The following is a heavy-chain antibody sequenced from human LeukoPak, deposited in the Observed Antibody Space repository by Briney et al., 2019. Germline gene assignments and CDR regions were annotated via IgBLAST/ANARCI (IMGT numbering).Heavy chain of an antibody. CDR1: GFTFSDYY. V-gene: IGHV3-11*04. J-gene: IGHJ3*02. Sequence: GGSLRLSCAASGFTFSDYYMSWIRQAPGKGLEWVSYISSSGSTIYYADSVKGRFTISRDNAKNSLYLQTNSLRAEDTAVYYCARSPLSYDSSGPDAFDIWGQGTMVTVSS. CDR2: ISSSGSTI. D-gene: IGHD3-22*01. CDR3: ARSPLSYDSSGPDAFDI.